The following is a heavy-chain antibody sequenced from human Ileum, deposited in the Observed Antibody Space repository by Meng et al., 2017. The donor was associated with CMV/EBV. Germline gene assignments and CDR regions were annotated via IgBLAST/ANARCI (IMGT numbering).Heavy chain of an antibody. CDR1: GGSISDDHW. Sequence: QVLLQESGPGLVKPSEPLSLPCAVSGGSISDDHWWHWVRQSPGKGREWIGEIFHSQSVRFNPSLKIRVTISIDKSKNQFSLNLKSVTAADTAVYYCAGGGNLGYWGQGTLVTVSS. D-gene: IGHD4-23*01. J-gene: IGHJ4*02. CDR3: AGGGNLGY. V-gene: IGHV4-4*02. CDR2: IFHSQSV.